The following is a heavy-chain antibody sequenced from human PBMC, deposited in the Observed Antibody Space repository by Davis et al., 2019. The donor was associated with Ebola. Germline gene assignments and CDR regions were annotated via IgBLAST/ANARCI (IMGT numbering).Heavy chain of an antibody. CDR3: ARQSRGSFSSAFDI. Sequence: SVKVSCKAVGDTFSNFFITWVRQAPGQGLEWMGAIIPMFGTPNYAQKFQGRVTMTADDSTSTGYLELSSLTSADTAVYYCARQSRGSFSSAFDIWGLGTLVIVSS. J-gene: IGHJ3*02. CDR2: IIPMFGTP. D-gene: IGHD1-26*01. V-gene: IGHV1-69*13. CDR1: GDTFSNFF.